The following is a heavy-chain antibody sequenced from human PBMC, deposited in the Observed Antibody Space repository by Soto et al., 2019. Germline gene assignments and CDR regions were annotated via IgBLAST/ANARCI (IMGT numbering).Heavy chain of an antibody. CDR1: GFTFSSYS. CDR3: AKLFQVVPAAMRSLPNYYYMDV. D-gene: IGHD2-2*01. V-gene: IGHV3-9*01. CDR2: ISWNSGSI. Sequence: PGGSLRLSCAASGFTFSSYSMNWVRQAPGKGLEWVSGISWNSGSIYYADSVKGRFTISRDNAKNSLYLQMNSLRAEDTALYYCAKLFQVVPAAMRSLPNYYYMDVWGKGTTVTVSS. J-gene: IGHJ6*03.